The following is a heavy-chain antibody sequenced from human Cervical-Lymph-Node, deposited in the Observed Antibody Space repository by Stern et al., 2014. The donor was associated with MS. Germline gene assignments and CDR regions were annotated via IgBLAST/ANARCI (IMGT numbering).Heavy chain of an antibody. CDR3: ARMKTGLRENRGFDY. D-gene: IGHD1-14*01. V-gene: IGHV4-30-4*01. Sequence: QVQLQESGPGLVKPSETLSLTCTVSGDSINNGDYSWSWVRQPPGKGLEWIGYVYYSGRNYNNPSLKSRVTISVDTSKNQFSLKLTSVTAADTAVYYCARMKTGLRENRGFDYWGQGTQVTVSS. CDR1: GDSINNGDYS. CDR2: VYYSGRN. J-gene: IGHJ4*02.